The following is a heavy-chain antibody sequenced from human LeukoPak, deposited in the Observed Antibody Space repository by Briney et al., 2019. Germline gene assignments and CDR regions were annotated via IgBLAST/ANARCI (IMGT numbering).Heavy chain of an antibody. J-gene: IGHJ4*02. CDR2: INHSGST. CDR3: ARNPRRYGSGSYSDY. Sequence: PSETLSLTCAVYGGSFSGYYWSWIRQPPGKGLEWIGEINHSGSTNYNPSLKSRVTISVDTSKNQFSLKLSSVTAADTAVYYCARNPRRYGSGSYSDYWGQGTLVTVSS. V-gene: IGHV4-34*01. CDR1: GGSFSGYY. D-gene: IGHD3-10*01.